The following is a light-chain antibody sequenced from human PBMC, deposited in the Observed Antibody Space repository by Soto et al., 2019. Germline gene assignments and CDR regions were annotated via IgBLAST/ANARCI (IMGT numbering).Light chain of an antibody. J-gene: IGLJ2*01. CDR1: TGAVTSANY. Sequence: QAVVTQEPSLSVFPGGTVTLTCASSTGAVTSANYPNWLQQKPGQAPRALIYSITNKHSWTPARFSGSLQGDKAALTLSGVQAEDEADYYCMLHYCGAQVFGGGTKLTVL. V-gene: IGLV7-43*01. CDR3: MLHYCGAQV. CDR2: SIT.